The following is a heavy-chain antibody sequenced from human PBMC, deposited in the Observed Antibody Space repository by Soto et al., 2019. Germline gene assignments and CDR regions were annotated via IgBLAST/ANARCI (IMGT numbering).Heavy chain of an antibody. Sequence: LRLSCAASGFTFNTYVMHWVRQAPGQGLEWVAVISYDGSEKYYVDSVKGRFTLSKDNFKNTLYLQMNSLIPEDTAVYYCATSPNFYCSSPNCYKYYFDHWGQGTRVTVSS. CDR3: ATSPNFYCSSPNCYKYYFDH. J-gene: IGHJ4*02. V-gene: IGHV3-30*03. CDR2: ISYDGSEK. D-gene: IGHD2-2*02. CDR1: GFTFNTYV.